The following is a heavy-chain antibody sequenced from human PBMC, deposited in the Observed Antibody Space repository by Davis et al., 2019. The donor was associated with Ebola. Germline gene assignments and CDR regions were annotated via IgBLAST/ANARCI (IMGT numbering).Heavy chain of an antibody. CDR2: INPNSGGT. J-gene: IGHJ5*02. CDR1: GYTFTSYY. D-gene: IGHD5-18*01. V-gene: IGHV1-2*06. Sequence: AASVKVSCKASGYTFTSYYMHWVRQAPGQGLEWMGRINPNSGGTNYAQKFQGRVTMTRDTSISTAYMELSRLRSDDTAVYYCARGGSTADWFDPWGQGTLVTVSS. CDR3: ARGGSTADWFDP.